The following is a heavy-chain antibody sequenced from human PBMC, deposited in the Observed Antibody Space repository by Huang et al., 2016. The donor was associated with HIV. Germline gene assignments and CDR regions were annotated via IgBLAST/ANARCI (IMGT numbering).Heavy chain of an antibody. D-gene: IGHD2-15*01. J-gene: IGHJ4*02. Sequence: QVQLVQSGAEVKKPGASVTVSCKASGYTFSNSDINWVRQAPGQGLEWMGWMTPNSGNTGYALKFQGRVTMTRSTSISTAYMELSRLRCEDTAVYYCATLPPVNYGRSGGRVRDYWGQGSLVTVSS. CDR1: GYTFSNSD. CDR2: MTPNSGNT. CDR3: ATLPPVNYGRSGGRVRDY. V-gene: IGHV1-8*01.